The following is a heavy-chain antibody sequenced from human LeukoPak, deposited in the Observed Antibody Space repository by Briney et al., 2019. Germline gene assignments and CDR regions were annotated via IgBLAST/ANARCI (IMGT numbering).Heavy chain of an antibody. CDR2: ITSSASTI. Sequence: GGSLRLSCAASGFTFSSFEMNWVRQAPGKGLEWVSYITSSASTIYYAESVKGRFTISRNNAKNSLFLQMNSLRAEDTAVYYCARKVLSGSRYFDYWGQGALVTVSS. V-gene: IGHV3-48*03. CDR3: ARKVLSGSRYFDY. CDR1: GFTFSSFE. D-gene: IGHD1-26*01. J-gene: IGHJ4*02.